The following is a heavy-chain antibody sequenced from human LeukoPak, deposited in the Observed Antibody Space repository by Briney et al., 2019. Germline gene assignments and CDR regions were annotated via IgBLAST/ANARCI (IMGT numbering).Heavy chain of an antibody. V-gene: IGHV4-34*01. CDR3: ARDRGSSTFRWFDP. D-gene: IGHD6-6*01. J-gene: IGHJ5*02. CDR2: INHSGST. CDR1: GGSFSGYY. Sequence: SETLSLTCAVYGGSFSGYYWSWIRQPPGKGLEWIGEINHSGSTNYNPSLKSRVTISVDTSKNQFSLKLSSVTAADTAVYYCARDRGSSTFRWFDPWGQGTLVTVSS.